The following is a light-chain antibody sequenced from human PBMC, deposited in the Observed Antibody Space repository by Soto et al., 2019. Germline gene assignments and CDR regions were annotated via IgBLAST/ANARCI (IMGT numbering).Light chain of an antibody. CDR1: QSISSY. J-gene: IGKJ5*01. Sequence: DIQMTQSPSTLSASVGDRVTITCRASQSISSYLNWYQQKPGKAPKLLIYAAPNLQSGVPSRFSGSGSGTEFTLTISSLQPEDFATYYCQQSYSSLITFGQGIRREIK. CDR3: QQSYSSLIT. CDR2: AAP. V-gene: IGKV1-39*01.